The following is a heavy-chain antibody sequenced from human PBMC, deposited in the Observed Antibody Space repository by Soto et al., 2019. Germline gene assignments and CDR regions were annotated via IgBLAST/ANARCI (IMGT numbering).Heavy chain of an antibody. J-gene: IGHJ6*02. CDR2: IKSKTEGGTT. CDR3: TLSRPYYFYGMDV. CDR1: VLTVNNAW. V-gene: IGHV3-15*07. Sequence: EVQVVESGGGLVKPGGSLRLSCSASVLTVNNAWMNWVRQAPGKGLEWVGRIKSKTEGGTTDYAAPVKGRFTISTDDSKKTVFLQMNSLKTEDTGVYFCTLSRPYYFYGMDVWGQGTTVTV. D-gene: IGHD6-6*01.